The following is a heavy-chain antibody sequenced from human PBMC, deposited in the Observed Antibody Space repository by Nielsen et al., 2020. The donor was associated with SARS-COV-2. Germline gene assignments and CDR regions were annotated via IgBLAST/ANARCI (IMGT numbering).Heavy chain of an antibody. CDR1: GGSISSYY. CDR2: IYYSGST. Sequence: SETLSLTCTVSGGSISSYYWSWIRQPPGKGLEWIGYIYYSGSTNYNPSLKSRVTISVDTSKNQFSLKLSSVTAADTAVYYCARASPRTIFGVVIIGGSLDYWGQGTLVTSPQ. J-gene: IGHJ4*02. V-gene: IGHV4-59*01. D-gene: IGHD3-3*01. CDR3: ARASPRTIFGVVIIGGSLDY.